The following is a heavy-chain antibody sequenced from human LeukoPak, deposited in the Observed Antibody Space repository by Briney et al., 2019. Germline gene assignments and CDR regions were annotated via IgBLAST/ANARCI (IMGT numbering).Heavy chain of an antibody. D-gene: IGHD6-13*01. CDR2: ISGSGGST. J-gene: IGHJ4*02. CDR1: GFTLSSYA. Sequence: GGSLRLSCAASGFTLSSYAMSWVRQAPGKGLEWVSAISGSGGSTYYADSVKGRFTISRDNSKNTLYLQMNSLRAEDTAVYYCAKGYSSSWHLDYWGQGTLVTVSS. CDR3: AKGYSSSWHLDY. V-gene: IGHV3-23*01.